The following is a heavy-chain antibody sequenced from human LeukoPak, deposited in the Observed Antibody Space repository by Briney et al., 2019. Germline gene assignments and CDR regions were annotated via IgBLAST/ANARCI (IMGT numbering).Heavy chain of an antibody. Sequence: ASVKVSCKXSGYTFTGYYMHWVRQAPGQGLEWMGWINPNSGGTNYSQKFQGRVTMTRDTSISTAYMELSRLRSDDTAVYYCARPQDIVVVPAAPFDPWGQGTLVTVSS. J-gene: IGHJ5*02. CDR3: ARPQDIVVVPAAPFDP. D-gene: IGHD2-2*01. V-gene: IGHV1-2*02. CDR2: INPNSGGT. CDR1: GYTFTGYY.